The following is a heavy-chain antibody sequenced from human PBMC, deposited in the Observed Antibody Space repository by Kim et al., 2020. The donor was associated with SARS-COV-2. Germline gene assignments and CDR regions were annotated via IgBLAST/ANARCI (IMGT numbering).Heavy chain of an antibody. Sequence: YNPYLTSRVTIAVDTSKTQFSLKLSSVTAADTAVYYCARDPSGSYFPFDCWGQGTLVTVSS. V-gene: IGHV4-39*07. CDR3: ARDPSGSYFPFDC. D-gene: IGHD1-26*01. J-gene: IGHJ4*02.